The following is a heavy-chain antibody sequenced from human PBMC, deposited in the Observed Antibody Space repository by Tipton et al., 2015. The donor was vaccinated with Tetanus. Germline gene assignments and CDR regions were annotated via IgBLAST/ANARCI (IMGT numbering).Heavy chain of an antibody. V-gene: IGHV4-61*01. CDR1: GASISRSSHY. Sequence: TLSLTCSVSGASISRSSHYWTWIRQSPGKEPEWVGYVYHNGNTNYHPPLKGRLTISADTSKNQFSLNLKSVITADTAIYYCARANNDYPKKGPFDYWGQGILVTVSS. D-gene: IGHD5-12*01. CDR3: ARANNDYPKKGPFDY. J-gene: IGHJ4*02. CDR2: VYHNGNT.